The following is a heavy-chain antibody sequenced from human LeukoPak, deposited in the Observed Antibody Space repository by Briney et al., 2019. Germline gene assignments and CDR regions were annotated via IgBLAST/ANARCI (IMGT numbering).Heavy chain of an antibody. CDR2: INSDGSST. CDR3: AKPYSGTILTGWFDP. D-gene: IGHD3-9*01. J-gene: IGHJ5*02. CDR1: GFTFSTYW. Sequence: PGGSLRLSCAASGFTFSTYWMRWFRQAPGKGLVWVSRINSDGSSTSHADSVKGRFTISRDNAKNTLYLQMNSLRAEDTALYYCAKPYSGTILTGWFDPWGQGTLVTVSS. V-gene: IGHV3-74*01.